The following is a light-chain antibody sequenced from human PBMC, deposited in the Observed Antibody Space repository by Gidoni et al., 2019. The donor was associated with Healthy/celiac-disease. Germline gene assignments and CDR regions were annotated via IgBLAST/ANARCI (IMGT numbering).Light chain of an antibody. J-gene: IGKJ2*01. CDR3: QQPGT. CDR1: QSVLYSSNNKNY. CDR2: WAS. Sequence: DIVMTQSPDSLAVSLGERATINCKSSQSVLYSSNNKNYLAWYQQKPGQPPKLLIYWASTRESGVPDRFSGSGSGTDFTLTISSLQAEDVAVYYCQQPGTFGQGTKLEIK. V-gene: IGKV4-1*01.